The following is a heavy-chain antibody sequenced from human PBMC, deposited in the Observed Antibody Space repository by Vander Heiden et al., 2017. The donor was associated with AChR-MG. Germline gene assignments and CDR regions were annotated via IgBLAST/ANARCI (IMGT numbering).Heavy chain of an antibody. CDR3: AKGVVGATGCDY. Sequence: EVQLVESGGGLVQPGRSLRLSCAASGFPFDDYAMHWVRQAPGKGLEWVSGISWNSGSIGYADSVKGRFTISRDNAKNSLYLQMNSLRAEDTALYYCAKGVVGATGCDYWGQGTLVTVSS. V-gene: IGHV3-9*01. J-gene: IGHJ4*02. CDR2: ISWNSGSI. CDR1: GFPFDDYA. D-gene: IGHD1-26*01.